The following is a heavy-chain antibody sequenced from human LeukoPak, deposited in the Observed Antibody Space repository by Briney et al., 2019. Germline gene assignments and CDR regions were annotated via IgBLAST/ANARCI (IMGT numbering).Heavy chain of an antibody. CDR3: ARGSGVTTSDYFDY. V-gene: IGHV4-34*01. D-gene: IGHD4-17*01. Sequence: SETLSLTCAVYGGSFSGYYWSWIRQPPGKGLEWIGEINHSGSTNYNPSLKSRVTISVDTSKNQFSLKLSSVTAADTAVYYCARGSGVTTSDYFDYWGQGTLVTVSS. CDR1: GGSFSGYY. J-gene: IGHJ4*02. CDR2: INHSGST.